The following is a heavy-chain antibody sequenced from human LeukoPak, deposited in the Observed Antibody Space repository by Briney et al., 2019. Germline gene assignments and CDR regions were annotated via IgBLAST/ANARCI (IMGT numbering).Heavy chain of an antibody. D-gene: IGHD6-19*01. Sequence: GGSLRLSCAASGFTVSSNYMSWVRQAPGKGLEWVSVIYSGGSTYYADSVKGRFTISRDNSKSTLYLQMNSLRAEDTAVYYCARDTRSHYYYGMDVWGQGTTVTVSS. CDR3: ARDTRSHYYYGMDV. CDR1: GFTVSSNY. V-gene: IGHV3-53*01. CDR2: IYSGGST. J-gene: IGHJ6*02.